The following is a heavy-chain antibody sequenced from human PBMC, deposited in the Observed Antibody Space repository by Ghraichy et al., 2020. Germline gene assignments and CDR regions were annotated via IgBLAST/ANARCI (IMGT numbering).Heavy chain of an antibody. J-gene: IGHJ5*02. CDR1: GFTFSSYA. V-gene: IGHV3-23*01. CDR3: AKDQEVPALLSYNWFDP. Sequence: GGSLRLSCAASGFTFSSYAMSWVRQAPGKGLEWVSAISGSGGSTYYADSVKGRFTISRDNSKNTLYLQMNSLRAEDTAVYYCAKDQEVPALLSYNWFDPWGQGTLVTVSS. CDR2: ISGSGGST. D-gene: IGHD2-2*01.